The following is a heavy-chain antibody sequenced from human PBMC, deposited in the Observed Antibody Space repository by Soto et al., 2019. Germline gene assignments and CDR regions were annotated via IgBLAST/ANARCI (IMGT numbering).Heavy chain of an antibody. CDR3: AKNSGGTTRARLAIYYFDY. D-gene: IGHD3-16*01. Sequence: GGSLRLSCAASGFTFSSYGMHWVRQAPGKGLEWVAVISYDGSNKYYADSVKGRFTISRDNSKNTLYLQMKSRRAEDTAVYYCAKNSGGTTRARLAIYYFDYWGQGTLVTVSS. V-gene: IGHV3-30*18. J-gene: IGHJ4*02. CDR2: ISYDGSNK. CDR1: GFTFSSYG.